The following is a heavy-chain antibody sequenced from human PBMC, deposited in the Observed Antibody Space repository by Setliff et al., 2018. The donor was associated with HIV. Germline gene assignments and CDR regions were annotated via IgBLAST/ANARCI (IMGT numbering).Heavy chain of an antibody. V-gene: IGHV4-34*01. Sequence: PSETLSLTCAVYGAPLNGFFWSWVRQRPERGLEWIGEVNHSGTTNYNPSLKSRVTISVDTSKNQFSLKLTSVTAADTAVYYCVTSSSWSSRLNFWGPGMLVTVSS. CDR3: VTSSSWSSRLNF. D-gene: IGHD2-2*01. CDR2: VNHSGTT. J-gene: IGHJ4*02. CDR1: GAPLNGFF.